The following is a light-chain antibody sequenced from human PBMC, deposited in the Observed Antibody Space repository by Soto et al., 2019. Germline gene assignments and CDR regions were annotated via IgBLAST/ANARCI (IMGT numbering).Light chain of an antibody. CDR2: AAS. J-gene: IGKJ1*01. V-gene: IGKV3-20*01. CDR1: QSVSTTH. CDR3: QQYVASQT. Sequence: EIVLTQSPGTLSLSPGERATLSCRASQSVSTTHLAWYQQKPGQAPRLLIYAASSRAIGIPDRFSGSGSGADFALTISRLEPEDFAVYYCQQYVASQTFGQGTKVEIK.